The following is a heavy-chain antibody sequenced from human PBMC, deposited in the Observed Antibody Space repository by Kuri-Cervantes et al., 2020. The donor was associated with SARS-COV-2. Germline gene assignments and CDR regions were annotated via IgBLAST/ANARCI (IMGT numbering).Heavy chain of an antibody. V-gene: IGHV1-2*02. CDR3: ARGRRFLEWLLPGYWFDP. CDR2: VNPKTGGT. J-gene: IGHJ5*02. Sequence: ASVKVSCKASGYTFTDYYIHWVRQAPGQGLEWMGWVNPKTGGTKYAQKLQGRVTMTRDTSITTAYMELSRLRYDDTAVYYCARGRRFLEWLLPGYWFDPWGQGTLVTVSS. CDR1: GYTFTDYY. D-gene: IGHD3-3*01.